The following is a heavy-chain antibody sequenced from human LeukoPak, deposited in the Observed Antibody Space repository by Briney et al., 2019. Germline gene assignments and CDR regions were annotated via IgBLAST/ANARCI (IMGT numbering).Heavy chain of an antibody. V-gene: IGHV4-59*08. D-gene: IGHD6-19*01. Sequence: SETLSLTCTVSGGSISSYYWSWIRQPPGKGLEWIGYIYYSGSTNYNPSLKSRVTIPVDTSKNQFSLKLSSVTAADTAVYYCARSGSSGWSRGAFDIWGQGTMVTVSS. CDR3: ARSGSSGWSRGAFDI. J-gene: IGHJ3*02. CDR1: GGSISSYY. CDR2: IYYSGST.